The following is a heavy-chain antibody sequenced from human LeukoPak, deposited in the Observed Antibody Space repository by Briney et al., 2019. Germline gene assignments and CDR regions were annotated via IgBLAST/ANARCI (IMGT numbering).Heavy chain of an antibody. CDR2: IRYDGNNK. CDR1: GFTFSSYG. D-gene: IGHD2-21*01. J-gene: IGHJ4*02. V-gene: IGHV3-30*02. Sequence: GGSLRLSCAASGFTFSSYGMHWVRQAPGKGLEWVAFIRYDGNNKYYADSVKGRFTISRDNSKNTLYLQMNSLRAEDTAVYYCAKEYIPDRDYWGQGTLVTVSS. CDR3: AKEYIPDRDY.